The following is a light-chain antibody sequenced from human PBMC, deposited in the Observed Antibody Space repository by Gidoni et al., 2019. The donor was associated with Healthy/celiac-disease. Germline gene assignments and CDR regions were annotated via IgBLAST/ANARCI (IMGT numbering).Light chain of an antibody. CDR3: QQRSNWRNT. CDR2: DAS. CDR1: QSVSSY. V-gene: IGKV3-11*01. Sequence: EIVLTQSPATLSLSPGERATLSCRASQSVSSYLAWYQQKPGQAPRLLIYDASNRATGIPARFSGSGAGKDFTLTISSLEPEDFAVYYWQQRSNWRNTFGQGTKLEIK. J-gene: IGKJ2*01.